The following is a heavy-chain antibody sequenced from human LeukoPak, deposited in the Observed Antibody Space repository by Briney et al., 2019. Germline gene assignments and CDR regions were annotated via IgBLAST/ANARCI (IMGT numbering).Heavy chain of an antibody. Sequence: SETLSPTCAVSGGSISGSNWWNWVRQPPGKGLEWIGEIHHSGKSSYNPSLKSRVTLSIDKSTNQFSLKLSSVTAADTAMYYCARDSPASCTNGNCYNWYFDLWGRGTLVTVSS. CDR3: ARDSPASCTNGNCYNWYFDL. CDR1: GGSISGSNW. J-gene: IGHJ2*01. V-gene: IGHV4/OR15-8*02. CDR2: IHHSGKS. D-gene: IGHD2-8*01.